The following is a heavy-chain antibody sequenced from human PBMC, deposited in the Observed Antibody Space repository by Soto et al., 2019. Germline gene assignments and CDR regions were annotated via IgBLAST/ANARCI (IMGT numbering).Heavy chain of an antibody. D-gene: IGHD5-12*01. CDR2: ISASSTYI. Sequence: EVQLVESGGGLVKPGGSLRLSCEASGFIFSSYTRNWVRQAPGKGLEWVSSISASSTYIYYADSLKGRFTISRDNAYNSLYLQMNSLRAEDTAVYYCARGWLRDPWMYWGQGTLVTVSS. V-gene: IGHV3-21*01. CDR1: GFIFSSYT. J-gene: IGHJ4*02. CDR3: ARGWLRDPWMY.